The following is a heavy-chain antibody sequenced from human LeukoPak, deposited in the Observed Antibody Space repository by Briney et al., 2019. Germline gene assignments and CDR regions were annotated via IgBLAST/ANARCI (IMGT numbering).Heavy chain of an antibody. CDR1: GGTFSSYA. D-gene: IGHD6-19*01. V-gene: IGHV1-69*06. Sequence: SVKVSCKASGGTFSSYAISWVRQAPGQGLEWMGGIIPIFGTANYAQKFQGRVTITADKSTSTAYMELSSLRPEDTAVYYCASTIAVVPGYFDYWGQGTLVTVSS. CDR2: IIPIFGTA. CDR3: ASTIAVVPGYFDY. J-gene: IGHJ4*02.